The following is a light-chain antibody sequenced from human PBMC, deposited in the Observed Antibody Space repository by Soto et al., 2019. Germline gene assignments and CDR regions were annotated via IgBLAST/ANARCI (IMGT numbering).Light chain of an antibody. CDR2: DDN. J-gene: IGLJ2*01. V-gene: IGLV1-51*01. Sequence: QSVLTQPPSVSAAPGQKVTISCSGSSSNIGGNSVSWYQQLPGTAPKLLIYDDNKRPSGIPDRFSGSKSGTSATLGITGLQTGDEADYYCGTWDSSLSAEIFGGGTKVTVL. CDR1: SSNIGGNS. CDR3: GTWDSSLSAEI.